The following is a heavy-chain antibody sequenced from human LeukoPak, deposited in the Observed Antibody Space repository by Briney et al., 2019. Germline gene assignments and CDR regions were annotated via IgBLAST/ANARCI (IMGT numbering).Heavy chain of an antibody. CDR3: ARDLPGYCSGGSCYSSYYFDY. V-gene: IGHV1-69*04. J-gene: IGHJ4*02. CDR1: GGTFSSYA. Sequence: EASVKVSCKASGGTFSSYAISWVRQAPGQGLEWMGRIIPILGIANYEQKFQGRVTITADKSTSTAYMELSSLRSEDTAVYYCARDLPGYCSGGSCYSSYYFDYWGQGTLVTVSS. CDR2: IIPILGIA. D-gene: IGHD2-15*01.